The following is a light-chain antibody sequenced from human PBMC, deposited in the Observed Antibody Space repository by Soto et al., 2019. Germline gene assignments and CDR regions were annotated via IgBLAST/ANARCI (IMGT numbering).Light chain of an antibody. Sequence: EIVLTQSPGTLSLSPGERATLSCRASQSVSSSYLAWYQQKPGQAPRLLIYGASSRATGIPDRFSGSGSGTDFTLTISRLEPEDFAVYYCQQYGSSPPWTFGQWTKVAIK. J-gene: IGKJ1*01. CDR2: GAS. V-gene: IGKV3-20*01. CDR3: QQYGSSPPWT. CDR1: QSVSSSY.